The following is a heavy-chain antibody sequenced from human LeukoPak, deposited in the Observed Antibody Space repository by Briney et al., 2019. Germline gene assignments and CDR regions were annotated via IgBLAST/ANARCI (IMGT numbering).Heavy chain of an antibody. V-gene: IGHV4-4*02. J-gene: IGHJ4*02. Sequence: SGTLSLTCAVSGGSISSSNWWSWVRQPPGKGLEWIGEIYHSGSTYYNPSLKSRVTISVDTSKNQFSLKLSSVTAPDTAVYYCARHEDRNWYFDHWGQGTLVTVSS. D-gene: IGHD1-1*01. CDR2: IYHSGST. CDR3: ARHEDRNWYFDH. CDR1: GGSISSSNW.